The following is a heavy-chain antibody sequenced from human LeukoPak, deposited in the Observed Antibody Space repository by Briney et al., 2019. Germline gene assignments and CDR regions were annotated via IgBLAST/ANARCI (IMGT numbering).Heavy chain of an antibody. Sequence: SETLSLTCAVYGGSFSGYYWSCIRQPPGKGLEWIGEINHSGSTNYNPSLKSRVTISVDTSKNQFSLKLSSVTAADTAVYYCARSDSSSWGYYYYYYMDVWGKGTTVTVSS. V-gene: IGHV4-34*01. CDR2: INHSGST. J-gene: IGHJ6*03. CDR3: ARSDSSSWGYYYYYYMDV. D-gene: IGHD6-13*01. CDR1: GGSFSGYY.